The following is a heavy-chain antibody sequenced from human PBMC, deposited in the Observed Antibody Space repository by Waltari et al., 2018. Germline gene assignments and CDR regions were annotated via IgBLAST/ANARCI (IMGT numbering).Heavy chain of an antibody. Sequence: QVQLQESGPGLVKPSETLSLTCTVSGDSISSYYWSWIRQPPGKGLEWIGYIYYSGRTSYNPSLKSRVTISGDTSRNQISLKLSSVTAPDTAVYYCARGRGSGWSNYFDYWGQGTLVTVSS. CDR3: ARGRGSGWSNYFDY. D-gene: IGHD6-19*01. CDR2: IYYSGRT. V-gene: IGHV4-59*13. CDR1: GDSISSYY. J-gene: IGHJ4*02.